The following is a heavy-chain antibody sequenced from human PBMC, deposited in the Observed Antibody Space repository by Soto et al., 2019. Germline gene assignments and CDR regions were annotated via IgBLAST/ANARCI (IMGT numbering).Heavy chain of an antibody. CDR2: IYYSGST. J-gene: IGHJ6*02. CDR1: GGSISSGGYY. D-gene: IGHD5-18*01. CDR3: ARDLWGYSYGHARGYYYGMDV. V-gene: IGHV4-31*03. Sequence: PSETLSLTCTVSGGSISSGGYYWSWIRQHPGKGLEWIGYIYYSGSTYYNPSLKSRVTISVDTSKNQFSLKLSSGTAADTAVYYCARDLWGYSYGHARGYYYGMDVWGQGTTVT.